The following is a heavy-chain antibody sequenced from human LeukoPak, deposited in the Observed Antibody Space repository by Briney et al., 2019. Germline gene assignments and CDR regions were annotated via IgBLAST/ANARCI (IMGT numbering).Heavy chain of an antibody. CDR2: IYTSGST. Sequence: SETLSLTCTVSGGSISSGSYHWSWIRQPAGKGLEWIGRIYTSGSTNYNPSLKSRVTISVDTSKNQFSLKLSSVTAADTAVYYCARQGLRGGWYFDYYMDVWGNGTTVTISS. V-gene: IGHV4-61*02. J-gene: IGHJ6*03. CDR3: ARQGLRGGWYFDYYMDV. CDR1: GGSISSGSYH. D-gene: IGHD6-19*01.